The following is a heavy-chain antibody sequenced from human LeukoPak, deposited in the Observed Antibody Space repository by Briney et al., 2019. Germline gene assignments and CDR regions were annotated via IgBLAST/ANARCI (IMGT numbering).Heavy chain of an antibody. V-gene: IGHV3-48*04. CDR3: ASRAIGWYRDANRFDP. CDR1: GFTFSSYS. Sequence: PGGSLRLSCAASGFTFSSYSMNWVRQFPGKGLEWISYITSRSDKTYYADSVKGRFTISRDNAKNSLFLQMNSLRAEDTAVYYCASRAIGWYRDANRFDPWGQGTLVIVSS. CDR2: ITSRSDKT. D-gene: IGHD6-19*01. J-gene: IGHJ5*02.